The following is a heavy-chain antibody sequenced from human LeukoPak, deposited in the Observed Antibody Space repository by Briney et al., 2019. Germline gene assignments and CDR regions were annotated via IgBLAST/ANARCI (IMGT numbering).Heavy chain of an antibody. V-gene: IGHV3-21*01. Sequence: GGSLRLSCAASGFTFSSYSMNWVRQAPGKGLEWVSSISSSSSYIYYADSVKGRFTISRDNAKNSLYLQMNSLRAEDTAVYYCARVVGYCSGGSCYPDYFDYWGQGTLVTVSS. CDR1: GFTFSSYS. CDR3: ARVVGYCSGGSCYPDYFDY. D-gene: IGHD2-15*01. J-gene: IGHJ4*02. CDR2: ISSSSSYI.